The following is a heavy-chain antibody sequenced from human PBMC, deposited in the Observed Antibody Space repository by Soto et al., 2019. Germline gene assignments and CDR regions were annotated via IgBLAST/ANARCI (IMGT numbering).Heavy chain of an antibody. D-gene: IGHD6-19*01. CDR1: AGSISGNF. CDR2: ISSNGNT. J-gene: IGHJ4*02. CDR3: PREVWVAGLIYYFDF. Sequence: SETLCVTCTFSAGSISGNFLTWIRQPAGKGLEWIGRISSNGNTDYNPSLKSRVTMSIDTSKNHFSLDLISVTASDTAIYYCPREVWVAGLIYYFDFWGQGTMVTVSS. V-gene: IGHV4-4*07.